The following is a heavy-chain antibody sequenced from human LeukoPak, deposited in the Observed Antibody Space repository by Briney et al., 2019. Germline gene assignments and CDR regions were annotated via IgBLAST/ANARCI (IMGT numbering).Heavy chain of an antibody. Sequence: GGSLRLSCAASGFTFSTHSMGWVRQTPGKGLEWVSFISGGGDVTYNADSVKGRFTISRDNAKNTMYLHMNGLRAEDTAIYYCAKDGGYSRSLGDNWGQGTLVTVSS. CDR3: AKDGGYSRSLGDN. J-gene: IGHJ4*02. V-gene: IGHV3-23*01. CDR1: GFTFSTHS. D-gene: IGHD1-26*01. CDR2: ISGGGDVT.